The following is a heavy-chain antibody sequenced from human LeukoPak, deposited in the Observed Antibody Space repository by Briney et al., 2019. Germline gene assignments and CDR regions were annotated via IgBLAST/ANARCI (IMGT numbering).Heavy chain of an antibody. J-gene: IGHJ4*02. CDR1: GGSISSSSYY. D-gene: IGHD3-10*01. CDR2: IYYSGST. CDR3: ARKENVYYYFDY. Sequence: IPSETLSLTCTVSGGSISSSSYYWGWIRQPPGKGLEWIGSIYYSGSTYYNPSLKSRVTMSVDTSKNQFSLKLSSVTAVDTAVYYCARKENVYYYFDYWGQGTLVTVSS. V-gene: IGHV4-39*07.